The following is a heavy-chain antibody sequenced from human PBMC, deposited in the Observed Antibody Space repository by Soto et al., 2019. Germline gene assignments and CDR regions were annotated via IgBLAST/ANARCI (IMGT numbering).Heavy chain of an antibody. V-gene: IGHV3-74*01. D-gene: IGHD3-10*01. CDR1: GFIFKMYW. CDR2: IYNDGTYS. Sequence: GWSLRLSCAASGFIFKMYWMHLVRQSPGKGLVWISRIYNDGTYSDYADSVRGRFTISRDNVNDTLYLQMNNLRAEDSGLYYCTRGPRPISTGTGDYWGQGTKVTVSS. CDR3: TRGPRPISTGTGDY. J-gene: IGHJ4*02.